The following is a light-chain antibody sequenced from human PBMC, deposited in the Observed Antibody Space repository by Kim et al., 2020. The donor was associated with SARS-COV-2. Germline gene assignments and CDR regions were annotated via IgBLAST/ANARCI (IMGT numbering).Light chain of an antibody. CDR3: QVWDSSTAVV. CDR2: RDR. V-gene: IGLV3-9*01. Sequence: SYELTQPLSVSVALGQTVRIICEKNNIGGKNVHWYQQKPGQAPVLVIYRDRNRPSGIPEQFSGSNSGNTATLTISRAQAADEADYFCQVWDSSTAVVFGGGTQLTVL. CDR1: NIGGKN. J-gene: IGLJ2*01.